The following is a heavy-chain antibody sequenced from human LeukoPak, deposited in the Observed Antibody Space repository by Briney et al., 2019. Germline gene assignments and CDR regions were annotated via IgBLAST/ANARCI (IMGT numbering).Heavy chain of an antibody. Sequence: ASVKVSCKVSGYTLSELSMHWVRQAPGKGLEWMGGFDPEDGETIYAQKFQGRVTMTEDTSTDTAYMELSSLRSEDTAVYYCARSCSGGTCNFPKFEPWGQGTLVTVSS. CDR3: ARSCSGGTCNFPKFEP. CDR2: FDPEDGET. J-gene: IGHJ5*02. CDR1: GYTLSELS. V-gene: IGHV1-24*01. D-gene: IGHD2-15*01.